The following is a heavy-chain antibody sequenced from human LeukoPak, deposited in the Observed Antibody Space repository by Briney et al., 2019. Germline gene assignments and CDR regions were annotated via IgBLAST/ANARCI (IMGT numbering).Heavy chain of an antibody. Sequence: SETLSLTCTVSGGSISSGDYYWSWIRQPPGKGLEWIGYIYYSGSTNYNPSLKSRVTISVDTSKNQFSLKLSSVTAADTAVYYCARWVEMATMGRFFDYWGQGTLVTVSS. D-gene: IGHD5-24*01. CDR2: IYYSGST. V-gene: IGHV4-30-4*01. J-gene: IGHJ4*02. CDR3: ARWVEMATMGRFFDY. CDR1: GGSISSGDYY.